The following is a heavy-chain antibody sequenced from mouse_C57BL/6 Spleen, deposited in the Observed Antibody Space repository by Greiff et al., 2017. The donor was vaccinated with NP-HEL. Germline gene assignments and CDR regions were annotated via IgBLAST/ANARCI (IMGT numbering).Heavy chain of an antibody. V-gene: IGHV1-15*01. D-gene: IGHD1-1*01. CDR1: GYTFTDYE. CDR2: IDPETGGT. CDR3: TPYYGSSGAY. J-gene: IGHJ3*01. Sequence: VQLQESGAELVRPGASVTLSCKASGYTFTDYEMHWVKQTPVHGLEWIGAIDPETGGTAYNQKFKGKAILTADKSSSTAYMELRSLTSEDSAVYYCTPYYGSSGAYWGQGTLVTVSA.